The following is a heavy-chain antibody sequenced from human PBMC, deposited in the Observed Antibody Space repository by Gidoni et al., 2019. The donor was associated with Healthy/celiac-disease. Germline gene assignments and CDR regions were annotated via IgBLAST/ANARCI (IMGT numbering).Heavy chain of an antibody. CDR3: ARKTTEGALIDI. D-gene: IGHD4-17*01. V-gene: IGHV4-28*01. J-gene: IGHJ3*02. Sequence: QVQLQESGPGLVKHSDTLSHTCAVSGSSISSSNWWGWIRQPPGKGLEWIGYIYYSGSTYYNPSLKSRVTMSVDTSNTQFSLKLSSVTAVDTAVYYCARKTTEGALIDIWGQGTMVTVSS. CDR2: IYYSGST. CDR1: GSSISSSNW.